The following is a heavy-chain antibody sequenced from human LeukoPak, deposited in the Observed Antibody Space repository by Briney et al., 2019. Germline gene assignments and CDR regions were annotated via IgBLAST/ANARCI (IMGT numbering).Heavy chain of an antibody. CDR1: GGSISSSSYY. Sequence: SETLSLTCTVSGGSISSSSYYWGWIRQPPGKGLEWIGSIYYSGSTYYNPSLKSRVTISVDTSKNQFSLKLNSVPAADTAVYYCARLRGFYYSYMDVWGKGTTVTVSS. V-gene: IGHV4-39*07. CDR3: ARLRGFYYSYMDV. J-gene: IGHJ6*03. CDR2: IYYSGST. D-gene: IGHD4-17*01.